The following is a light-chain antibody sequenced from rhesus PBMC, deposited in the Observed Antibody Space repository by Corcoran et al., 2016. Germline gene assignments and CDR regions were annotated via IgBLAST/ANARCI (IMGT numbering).Light chain of an antibody. CDR3: QQYNSLPLT. J-gene: IGKJ4*01. CDR1: QGISSY. CDR2: YAN. Sequence: DIQMTQSPSSLSASVGERVTITCRASQGISSYLNWYQQKQGKAPKLLIYYANRLESGVPSRFRGRGSWSEFTLTISRLQTEDFATYYCQQYNSLPLTFGGGPKVEIK. V-gene: IGKV1-32*01.